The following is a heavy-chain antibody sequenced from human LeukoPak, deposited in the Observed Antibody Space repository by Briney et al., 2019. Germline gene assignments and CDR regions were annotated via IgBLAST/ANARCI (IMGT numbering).Heavy chain of an antibody. D-gene: IGHD3-10*01. V-gene: IGHV4-59*12. CDR2: IYYCGST. J-gene: IGHJ4*02. Sequence: SETLSLTCTVSGDSISSYYWSWIRQSPGKGLEWIGYIYYCGSTNYNPSLKSRVTISVDTSKNQFSLKLSSVTAADTAVYYCARVFPASRGVIRNRRPPPRFDYWGQGTLVTVSS. CDR1: GDSISSYY. CDR3: ARVFPASRGVIRNRRPPPRFDY.